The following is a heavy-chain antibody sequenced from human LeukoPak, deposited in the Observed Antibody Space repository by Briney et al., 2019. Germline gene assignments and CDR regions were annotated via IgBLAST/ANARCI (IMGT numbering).Heavy chain of an antibody. CDR2: INEDGDST. V-gene: IGHV3-23*01. CDR1: GFTFSSYA. J-gene: IGHJ4*02. D-gene: IGHD3-22*01. CDR3: ARDRDGTAYYPLDF. Sequence: GGSLRLSCTASGFTFSSYAMSWVRQAPGKGLEWVAAINEDGDSTYFADSVKGRFTISRDNAKNSLYLQMNSLRAEDTAVYYCARDRDGTAYYPLDFRGQGTLVTVSS.